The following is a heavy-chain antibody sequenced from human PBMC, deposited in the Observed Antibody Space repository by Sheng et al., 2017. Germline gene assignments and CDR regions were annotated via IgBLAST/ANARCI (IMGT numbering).Heavy chain of an antibody. D-gene: IGHD1-26*01. CDR1: GYSISSGYY. CDR3: ARVGATYSSRPFDY. CDR2: IYHSGST. J-gene: IGHJ4*02. V-gene: IGHV4-38-2*01. Sequence: QVQLQESGPGLVKPSETLSLTCAVSGYSISSGYYWGWIRQPPGKGLEWIGSIYHSGSTYYNPSLKSRVTISVDTSKNQFSLKLSSVSAAETAVYYCARVGATYSSRPFDYWGQGTLVTVSS.